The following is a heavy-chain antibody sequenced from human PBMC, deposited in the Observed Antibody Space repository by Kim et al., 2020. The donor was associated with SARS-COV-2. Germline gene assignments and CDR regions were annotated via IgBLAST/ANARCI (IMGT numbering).Heavy chain of an antibody. CDR3: ARARGYHILTGNDAFDI. Sequence: GGSLRLSCAASGFTFSDYYMSWIRQAPGKGLEWVSCISSSSSYTNYADAVKGRFTISRDNAKNSLYLQMNSLRAEDTAVYYCARARGYHILTGNDAFDIWGQGTMVTVSS. CDR1: GFTFSDYY. J-gene: IGHJ3*02. V-gene: IGHV3-11*05. CDR2: ISSSSSYT. D-gene: IGHD3-9*01.